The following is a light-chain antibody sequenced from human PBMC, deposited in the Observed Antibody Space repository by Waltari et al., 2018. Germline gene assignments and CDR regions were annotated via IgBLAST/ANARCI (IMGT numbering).Light chain of an antibody. CDR2: GAS. V-gene: IGKV3-20*01. Sequence: EIVLTQPPGTLSVSPGERVTVSCRASQTITGSWLTWYHQKPGQAPRLLIYGASNRAPGIPDSFSGSGSGTDFTLTISRLEPEDSAVYYCQQYDGSVVTFGGGTKVEIK. CDR1: QTITGSW. CDR3: QQYDGSVVT. J-gene: IGKJ4*01.